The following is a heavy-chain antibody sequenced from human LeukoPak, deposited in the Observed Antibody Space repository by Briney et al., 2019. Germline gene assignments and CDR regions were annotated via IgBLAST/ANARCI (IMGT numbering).Heavy chain of an antibody. V-gene: IGHV6-1*01. D-gene: IGHD1-26*01. Sequence: LSQTLSLTCAISGDSVSSNSVAWNWRRKSQWRGFKWRERTYYRSQWYNDYGVSVKSRITINPDTSKNQSSLQVNSVTPEDTAVYYCARARSRWSNLFDYWGQGTLVTASS. CDR3: ARARSRWSNLFDY. CDR2: TYYRSQWYN. CDR1: GDSVSSNSVA. J-gene: IGHJ4*02.